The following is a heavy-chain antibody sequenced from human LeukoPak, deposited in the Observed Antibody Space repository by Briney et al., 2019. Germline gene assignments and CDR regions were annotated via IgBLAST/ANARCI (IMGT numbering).Heavy chain of an antibody. Sequence: GGSLRLSCAASGFTFRSHAIHWVRQAPGKGLEWVAFISCDGVVQSYADSVKGRFTLSRDNSQNTLYLQVSSLRADDTAIYFCARDMSEKYSIDYWGQGTLVTVSS. V-gene: IGHV3-30-3*01. J-gene: IGHJ4*02. D-gene: IGHD2/OR15-2a*01. CDR2: ISCDGVVQ. CDR3: ARDMSEKYSIDY. CDR1: GFTFRSHA.